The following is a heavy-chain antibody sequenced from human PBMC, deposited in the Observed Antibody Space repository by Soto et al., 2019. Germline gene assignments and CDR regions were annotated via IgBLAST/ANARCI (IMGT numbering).Heavy chain of an antibody. V-gene: IGHV4-34*01. CDR1: GPSFSGYC. D-gene: IGHD7-27*01. Sequence: KASETLSLTCAVSGPSFSGYCWTWVRQPPGKGPEWMGEINPGGSTNYSPSLKSRVTISIDTSKNQVSLTLKSVTAADSAVYFCARTVMPVGNLAAFDHWGQGVLVTVSS. J-gene: IGHJ4*02. CDR2: INPGGST. CDR3: ARTVMPVGNLAAFDH.